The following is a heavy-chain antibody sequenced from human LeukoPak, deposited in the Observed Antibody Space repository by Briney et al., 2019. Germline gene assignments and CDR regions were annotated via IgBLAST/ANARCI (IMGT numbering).Heavy chain of an antibody. CDR2: INPNSGGT. Sequence: GASVKVSCKASGYTFTGYYMHWVRQAPGQGLEWMGWINPNSGGTNYAQKFQGRVTMTRDTSISTAYMELSRLRSDDTAVYYCARALGYCSSTSCFAWFDPRGQGTLVTVSS. D-gene: IGHD2-2*01. V-gene: IGHV1-2*02. CDR1: GYTFTGYY. CDR3: ARALGYCSSTSCFAWFDP. J-gene: IGHJ5*02.